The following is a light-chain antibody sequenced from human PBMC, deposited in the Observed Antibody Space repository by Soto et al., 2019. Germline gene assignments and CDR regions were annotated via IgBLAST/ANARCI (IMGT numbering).Light chain of an antibody. CDR3: QSYDSSNQGV. V-gene: IGLV6-57*01. J-gene: IGLJ3*02. Sequence: NFMLTQPHSVSESPGKTVTISCTRRSFSIASNYVQWYQQRPGSSPTTVIYEDNQRPSGVPDRFSGSIDSSSNSASLTISGLKTEDDADYYCQSYDSSNQGVFGGGTKLTVL. CDR2: EDN. CDR1: SFSIASNY.